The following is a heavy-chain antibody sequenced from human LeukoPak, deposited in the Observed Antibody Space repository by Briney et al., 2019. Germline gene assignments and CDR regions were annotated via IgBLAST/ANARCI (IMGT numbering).Heavy chain of an antibody. CDR3: ARDEYYNFWSGYTRYYGMDV. V-gene: IGHV3-7*01. D-gene: IGHD3-3*01. CDR1: GFTFSNYW. CDR2: IKQDGSEK. Sequence: GGSLRLSCAASGFTFSNYWMSWVRQAPGKGLEGVANIKQDGSEKYYVDSVKGRFTISRDNAKNSLYLRMNSLRAEDTAVYYCARDEYYNFWSGYTRYYGMDVWGQGTTVTISS. J-gene: IGHJ6*02.